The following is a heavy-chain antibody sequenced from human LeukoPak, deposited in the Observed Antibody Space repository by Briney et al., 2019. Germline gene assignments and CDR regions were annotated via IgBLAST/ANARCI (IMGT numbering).Heavy chain of an antibody. CDR3: TRVVLVPAAMHNWFDP. CDR1: GFAFGDYA. V-gene: IGHV3-49*03. D-gene: IGHD2-2*01. CDR2: IRSKAYGGTT. Sequence: PGRSLRLSCTASGFAFGDYAMSWFRQAPGKGLEWVGFIRSKAYGGTTEYAASVKGRFTISREDSKSIAYLQMNSLKTEDTAVYYCTRVVLVPAAMHNWFDPWGQGTLVTVSS. J-gene: IGHJ5*02.